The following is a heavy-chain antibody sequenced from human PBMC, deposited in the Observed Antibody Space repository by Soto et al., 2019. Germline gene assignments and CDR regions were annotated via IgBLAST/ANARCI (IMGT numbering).Heavy chain of an antibody. V-gene: IGHV4-30-4*01. Sequence: SETLSLTCTVSGGSISNGDYYWSWIRQPPGTGLEWIGYIYHSVSTYYNPSLRSRVTISVDTSKNQFSLNLSSVTAGDTARYYCARVLSTITTEGDINWFDTWGQGTLVTVSS. CDR1: GGSISNGDYY. CDR2: IYHSVST. CDR3: ARVLSTITTEGDINWFDT. J-gene: IGHJ5*02. D-gene: IGHD3-22*01.